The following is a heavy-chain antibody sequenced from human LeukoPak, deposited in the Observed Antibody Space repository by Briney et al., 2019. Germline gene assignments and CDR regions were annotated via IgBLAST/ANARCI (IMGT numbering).Heavy chain of an antibody. D-gene: IGHD3-10*01. Sequence: SETLSLTCTVSGGSISTSSYYWGWIRQPPGKGLEWIGSIYYSGTTHYNPSLKSRVTMSVDTSKNQFSLKLSSATAADTAVYYCGRLLITALRGPNRMDVWGQGTTVTVSS. CDR2: IYYSGTT. J-gene: IGHJ6*02. CDR1: GGSISTSSYY. V-gene: IGHV4-39*01. CDR3: GRLLITALRGPNRMDV.